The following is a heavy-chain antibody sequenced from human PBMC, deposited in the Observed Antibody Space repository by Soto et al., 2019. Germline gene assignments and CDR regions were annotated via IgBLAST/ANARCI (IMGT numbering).Heavy chain of an antibody. J-gene: IGHJ4*02. D-gene: IGHD3-10*01. Sequence: GGSLRLSCAASGFTFSSYGMHWVRQAPGKGLEWVAVIWYDGSNKYYADSVKGRFTISRDNSKNTLYLQMNSLRAEDTAVYYCARFYGSGGPGDYWGQGTLVTVSS. V-gene: IGHV3-33*01. CDR1: GFTFSSYG. CDR3: ARFYGSGGPGDY. CDR2: IWYDGSNK.